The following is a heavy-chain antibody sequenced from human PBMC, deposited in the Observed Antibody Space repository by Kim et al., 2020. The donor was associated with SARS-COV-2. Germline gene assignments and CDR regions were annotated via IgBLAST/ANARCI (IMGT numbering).Heavy chain of an antibody. J-gene: IGHJ4*02. Sequence: GGSLRLSCAASGFTFSSYSMNWVRQAPGKGLEWVSSISSSSSYIYYADSVKGRFTISRDNAKNSLYLQMNSLRAEDTAVYYCARDIVVVPAATPPYFDYWGQGTLVTVSS. CDR3: ARDIVVVPAATPPYFDY. D-gene: IGHD2-2*01. CDR2: ISSSSSYI. V-gene: IGHV3-21*01. CDR1: GFTFSSYS.